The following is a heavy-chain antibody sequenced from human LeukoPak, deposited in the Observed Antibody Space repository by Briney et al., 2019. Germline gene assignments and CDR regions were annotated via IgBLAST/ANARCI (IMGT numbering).Heavy chain of an antibody. V-gene: IGHV3-48*02. J-gene: IGHJ4*02. CDR1: GFTFSSYG. CDR2: ISSSSSTI. D-gene: IGHD4-11*01. Sequence: GGSLRLSCAASGFTFSSYGMHWVRQAPGKGLEWVSFISSSSSTIYYADSVRGRFTISRDNAKNSLYPQMNSLRDEDTAVYYCARGRSQYYFDYWGQGALVTVSP. CDR3: ARGRSQYYFDY.